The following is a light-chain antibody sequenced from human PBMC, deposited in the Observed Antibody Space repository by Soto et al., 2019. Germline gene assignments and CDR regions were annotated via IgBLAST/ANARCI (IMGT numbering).Light chain of an antibody. CDR1: QSVGSN. CDR3: QEYSSWWT. J-gene: IGKJ1*01. Sequence: EIVMTQSPATLSVSPGERATLSRRASQSVGSNLAWYQQRPGQAPRLLIYATSTRATGVPARFSGSGSGTEFTLTISSRQSEDLAVYYCQEYSSWWTFGQGTKVEIK. CDR2: ATS. V-gene: IGKV3-15*01.